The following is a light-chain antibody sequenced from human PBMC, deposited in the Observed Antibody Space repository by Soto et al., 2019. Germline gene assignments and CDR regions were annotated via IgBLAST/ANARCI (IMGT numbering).Light chain of an antibody. CDR2: VKTDGSH. V-gene: IGLV4-69*02. J-gene: IGLJ7*01. CDR1: SGHSTYA. Sequence: QSVLTQSPSASASLGASVKLTCTLSSGHSTYAIAWHQQHPEKGPRYLMMVKTDGSHNKGDGIPDRFSGSSSGAERYLTISSLQSEDEAYYYCQTWGLGGAVFGGGTQLTVL. CDR3: QTWGLGGAV.